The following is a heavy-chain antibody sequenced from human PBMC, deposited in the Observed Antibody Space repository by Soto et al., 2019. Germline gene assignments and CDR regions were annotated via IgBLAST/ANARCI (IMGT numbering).Heavy chain of an antibody. J-gene: IGHJ4*02. CDR1: GFTFSDHY. CDR3: ARGGGSSPFDY. CDR2: ISHRSLTI. V-gene: IGHV3-11*01. Sequence: PGGSLRLSCAASGFTFSDHYMAWFRQTPERGLEWLAYISHRSLTIYHARSVKDRFTIPRDDATDSIYLQMNNLRVEDTAVYFCARGGGSSPFDYWGQGTVVTV. D-gene: IGHD6-6*01.